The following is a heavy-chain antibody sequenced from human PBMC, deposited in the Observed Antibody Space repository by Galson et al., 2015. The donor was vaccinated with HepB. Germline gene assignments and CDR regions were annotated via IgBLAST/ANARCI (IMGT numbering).Heavy chain of an antibody. D-gene: IGHD5-18*01. CDR3: VKDSGSWGYSCGYY. CDR2: ISGNGHNT. CDR1: GFTFTNYA. Sequence: SLRLSCAASGFTFTNYAMHWVRQAPGKGLEYVSAISGNGHNTYYADSVKGRFAISRDNSKNILYLQMTSLRTEDTAVYYCVKDSGSWGYSCGYYWGQGTRITVSS. J-gene: IGHJ4*02. V-gene: IGHV3-64D*06.